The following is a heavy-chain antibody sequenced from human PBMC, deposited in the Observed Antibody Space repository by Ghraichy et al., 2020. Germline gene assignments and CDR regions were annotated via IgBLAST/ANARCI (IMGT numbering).Heavy chain of an antibody. J-gene: IGHJ6*02. Sequence: ASVKVSCKASGYTLTTYGITWLRQAPGQGLEWMGWISADNGDTHFAERLQDRVTMTIDSSGRTAYMELRSLSSDDTAVYYCARVNRRYKQYAMDVWGRGTMVTVSS. CDR1: GYTLTTYG. CDR3: ARVNRRYKQYAMDV. V-gene: IGHV1-18*04. CDR2: ISADNGDT. D-gene: IGHD1-14*01.